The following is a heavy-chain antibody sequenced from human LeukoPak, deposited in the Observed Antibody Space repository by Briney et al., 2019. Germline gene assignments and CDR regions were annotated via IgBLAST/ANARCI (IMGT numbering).Heavy chain of an antibody. J-gene: IGHJ4*02. CDR1: GGTFSSYA. D-gene: IGHD3-10*01. CDR2: IIPIFGTA. CDR3: ARGRITMVRGEEPFDY. Sequence: SVKVSCKAPGGTFSSYAISWVRQAPGQGLEWMGGIIPIFGTANYAQKFQGRVTITTDESTSTAYMELSSLRSEDTAVYYCARGRITMVRGEEPFDYWGQGTLVTVSS. V-gene: IGHV1-69*05.